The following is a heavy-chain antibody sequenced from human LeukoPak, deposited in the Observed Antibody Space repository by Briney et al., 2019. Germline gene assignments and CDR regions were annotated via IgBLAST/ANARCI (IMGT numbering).Heavy chain of an antibody. CDR2: IFYSGST. CDR3: ARGYYYDSSGYYLDY. Sequence: SETLSLTCTVSGGSISSYYWSWIRQPPGKGLEWIAYIFYSGSTNYNSYLKSRVTISVDTSKNQFSLKLSSVTAADTAVYYCARGYYYDSSGYYLDYWGQGTLVTVSS. CDR1: GGSISSYY. J-gene: IGHJ4*02. D-gene: IGHD3-22*01. V-gene: IGHV4-59*01.